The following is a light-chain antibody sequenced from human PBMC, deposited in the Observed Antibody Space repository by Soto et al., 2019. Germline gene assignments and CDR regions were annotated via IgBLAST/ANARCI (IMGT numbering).Light chain of an antibody. CDR1: QGIRSD. CDR2: NAS. Sequence: IQMTQSPSSSSASVGDRVTITCRASQGIRSDLGWYQQKPGEVPRLLIYNASTLQSGVPSRFSGSASGAVFTLTISSLQPEDSATYYCLHDYNYPQTFGQGIKVEIK. J-gene: IGKJ1*01. CDR3: LHDYNYPQT. V-gene: IGKV1-6*01.